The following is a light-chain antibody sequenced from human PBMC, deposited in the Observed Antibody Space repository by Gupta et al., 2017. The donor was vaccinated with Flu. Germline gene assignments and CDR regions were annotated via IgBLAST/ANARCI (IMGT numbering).Light chain of an antibody. CDR1: QSVLYSSNNKNY. V-gene: IGKV4-1*01. CDR3: QQYYNAPPC. J-gene: IGKJ2*03. CDR2: WAS. Sequence: DIVMIQSQASLAVSLGERATINCKSSQSVLYSSNNKNYLSWYQQKPGQPPKLLIYWASTRESGVPDRFSGSGSATDFTLTISSLQAEDVAFYYCQQYYNAPPCFGQGTKLEIK.